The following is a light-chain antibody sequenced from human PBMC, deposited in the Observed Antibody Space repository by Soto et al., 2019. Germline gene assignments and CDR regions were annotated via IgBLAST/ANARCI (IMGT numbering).Light chain of an antibody. Sequence: DIQMTQSASSLPASVGATVTISCQASQDISKYLNWFQQKPGKAPKLLIYDVFNVETGVPSRFSGRGPGTEFTPIISNLQPEDFAACYCQQYDQLPITFGGGTKVDI. V-gene: IGKV1-33*01. CDR3: QQYDQLPIT. CDR2: DVF. J-gene: IGKJ4*01. CDR1: QDISKY.